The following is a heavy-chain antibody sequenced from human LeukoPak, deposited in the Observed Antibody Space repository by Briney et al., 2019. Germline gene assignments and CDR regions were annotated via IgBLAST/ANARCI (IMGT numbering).Heavy chain of an antibody. CDR2: ISAYNGNT. Sequence: ASVKVSCKASGYTFTSYGISWVRQAPGQGLEWMGWISAYNGNTNYAQKLQGRVTMTTDTSTSTAYMELRSLRSGDTAVYYCARSPGRYGGNSAKVYWGQGTLVTVSS. CDR1: GYTFTSYG. CDR3: ARSPGRYGGNSAKVY. D-gene: IGHD4-23*01. V-gene: IGHV1-18*01. J-gene: IGHJ4*02.